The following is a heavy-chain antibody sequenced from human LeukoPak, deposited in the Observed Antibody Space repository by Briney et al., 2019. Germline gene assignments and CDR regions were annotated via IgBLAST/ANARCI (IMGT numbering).Heavy chain of an antibody. Sequence: RAGGSLRLSCAASGFTFSDYYMSWIRQAPGKGLEWVSYISSSGSTIYYADSVKGRFTISRDNAKNSLYLQMNSLRAEDTAVYYCASYNEFIAAAAPGYWGQGTLVTVSS. J-gene: IGHJ4*02. V-gene: IGHV3-11*01. D-gene: IGHD6-13*01. CDR1: GFTFSDYY. CDR3: ASYNEFIAAAAPGY. CDR2: ISSSGSTI.